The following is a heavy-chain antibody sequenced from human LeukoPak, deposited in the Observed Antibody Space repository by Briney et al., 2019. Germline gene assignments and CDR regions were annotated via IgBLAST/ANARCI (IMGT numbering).Heavy chain of an antibody. CDR2: IDPSDSYT. V-gene: IGHV5-10-1*01. Sequence: GESLKISCKGSGYSFTSYWISWVRQMPGKGLEWMGRIDPSDSYTNYSPSFQGHVTISADKSISTAYLQWSSLKASDTAMYYCARRSDWSGWQEDLYYWGQGTLVTVSS. CDR1: GYSFTSYW. CDR3: ARRSDWSGWQEDLYY. D-gene: IGHD3-3*01. J-gene: IGHJ4*02.